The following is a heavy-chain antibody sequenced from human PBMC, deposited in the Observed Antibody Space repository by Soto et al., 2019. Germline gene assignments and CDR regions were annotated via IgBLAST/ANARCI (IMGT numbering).Heavy chain of an antibody. D-gene: IGHD6-25*01. Sequence: QVQLVQSGAEVKKPGASVRVSCKASGYTFTSYYIHWVRQAPGQGLEWMAIVNPTGGSTNYAQKVQGRVTVTFDTSTSTVFMELNSLRYEDTAVYYCARHLAAGDSWGQGTLVTVSS. CDR2: VNPTGGST. CDR1: GYTFTSYY. CDR3: ARHLAAGDS. V-gene: IGHV1-46*03. J-gene: IGHJ4*02.